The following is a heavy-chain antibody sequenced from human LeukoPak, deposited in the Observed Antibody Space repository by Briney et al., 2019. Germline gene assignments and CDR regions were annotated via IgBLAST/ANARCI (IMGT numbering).Heavy chain of an antibody. J-gene: IGHJ6*03. CDR2: ISAYNGNT. D-gene: IGHD2-15*01. Sequence: GASVKVSCKASGYTFTSYGISWVRQAPGQGLEWMGWISAYNGNTNYAQKFQGRVTMTRDTSISTAYMELSRLRSDDTAVYYCARDFPMLGYCSGGSCYRYYYYYYMDVWGKGTTVTVSS. CDR3: ARDFPMLGYCSGGSCYRYYYYYYMDV. V-gene: IGHV1-18*01. CDR1: GYTFTSYG.